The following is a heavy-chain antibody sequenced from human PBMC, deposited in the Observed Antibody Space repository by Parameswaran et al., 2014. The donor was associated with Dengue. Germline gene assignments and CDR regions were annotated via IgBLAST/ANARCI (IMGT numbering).Heavy chain of an antibody. D-gene: IGHD2-15*01. CDR3: ARGCSPEVVVAATNNWFDP. Sequence: WIRQPPGKGAGSGFGVSFYSGSTYYNASLKSRVTISVDTSKNHFSLHLTSVTAADTAVYYCARGCSPEVVVAATNNWFDPWGQGTLVTVSS. J-gene: IGHJ5*02. CDR2: SFYSGST. V-gene: IGHV4-39*02.